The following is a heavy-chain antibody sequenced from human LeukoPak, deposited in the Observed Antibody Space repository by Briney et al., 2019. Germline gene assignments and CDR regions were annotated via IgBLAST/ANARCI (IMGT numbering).Heavy chain of an antibody. V-gene: IGHV3-30*03. D-gene: IGHD3-3*01. J-gene: IGHJ4*02. CDR2: ISYDGSNK. Sequence: PGGSLRLSCAASGFTFSSYGMHWVRQAPGKGLECVAVISYDGSNKYYADSVKGRFTISRDNSKNTLYLQMNSLRAEDTAVYYCAAGVYYYDFWSGYLYWGQGTLVTVSS. CDR3: AAGVYYYDFWSGYLY. CDR1: GFTFSSYG.